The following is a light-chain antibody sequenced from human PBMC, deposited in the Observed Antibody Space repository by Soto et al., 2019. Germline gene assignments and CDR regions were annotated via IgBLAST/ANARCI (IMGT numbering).Light chain of an antibody. Sequence: EVVLTQSPATLSLSPGERATLSCRASQAVPSYLAWYQQKPGQAPRLLIYDISNRATGIPARFSGSGSGTDFTLTISSLEPEDVAVYYCHQRNSWPRSTFGQGTKLDIK. CDR1: QAVPSY. CDR3: HQRNSWPRST. CDR2: DIS. J-gene: IGKJ2*02. V-gene: IGKV3-11*01.